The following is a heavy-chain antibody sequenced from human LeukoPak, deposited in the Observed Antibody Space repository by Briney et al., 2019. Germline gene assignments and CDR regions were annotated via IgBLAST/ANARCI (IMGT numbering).Heavy chain of an antibody. J-gene: IGHJ5*02. V-gene: IGHV4-61*05. Sequence: SETLSLTCTVSGGSISSSSYYWSWIRQPPGKGLEWIGYIYYSGSTNYNPSLKSRVTISVDTSKNQFSLKLISVTAADTAVYYCARAATVRSMIVVARRGRWFDPWGQGTLVTVSS. CDR1: GGSISSSSYY. D-gene: IGHD3-22*01. CDR2: IYYSGST. CDR3: ARAATVRSMIVVARRGRWFDP.